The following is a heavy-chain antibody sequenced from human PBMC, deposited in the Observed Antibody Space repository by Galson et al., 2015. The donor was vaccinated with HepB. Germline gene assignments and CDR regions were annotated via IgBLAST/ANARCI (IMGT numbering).Heavy chain of an antibody. CDR3: ARETVAPWRVPTYFDY. Sequence: SETLSLTCTVSGYSISSGYYWGWIRQPPGKGLEWIGSIYHSGSTYYNPSLKSRVTISVDTSKNQFSLKLSSVTAADTAVYYCARETVAPWRVPTYFDYWGQGTLVTVSS. J-gene: IGHJ4*02. CDR2: IYHSGST. CDR1: GYSISSGYY. D-gene: IGHD1-14*01. V-gene: IGHV4-38-2*02.